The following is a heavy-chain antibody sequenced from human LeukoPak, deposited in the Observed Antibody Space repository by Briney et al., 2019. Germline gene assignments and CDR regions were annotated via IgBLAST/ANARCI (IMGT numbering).Heavy chain of an antibody. V-gene: IGHV5-51*01. D-gene: IGHD2-15*01. CDR1: GYSFISYW. CDR2: IYPGDSDT. J-gene: IGHJ4*02. CDR3: ARRTIYCSGGSCYYDY. Sequence: GASLKISCKGSGYSFISYWIGWVRPLPGKGLEWMGIIYPGDSDTRYSPSFQGQVTISADKSISTAYLQWSSLKASDTAMYYCARRTIYCSGGSCYYDYWGQGTLVTVSS.